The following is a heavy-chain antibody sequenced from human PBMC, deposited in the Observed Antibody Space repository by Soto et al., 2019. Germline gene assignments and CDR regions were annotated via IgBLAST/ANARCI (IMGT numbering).Heavy chain of an antibody. D-gene: IGHD5-12*01. V-gene: IGHV4-34*01. CDR1: GGSFSGYY. CDR3: ASRLGDIVATTYTDY. Sequence: QVQLQQWGAGLLKPSETLSLTCAVYGGSFSGYYWSWIRQPPGKGLEWIGEIHHSGSTNYNPSLKSRVTISVDTSKTQFALKLRSVTAADTAVYYCASRLGDIVATTYTDYWGQGTLVTVSS. CDR2: IHHSGST. J-gene: IGHJ4*02.